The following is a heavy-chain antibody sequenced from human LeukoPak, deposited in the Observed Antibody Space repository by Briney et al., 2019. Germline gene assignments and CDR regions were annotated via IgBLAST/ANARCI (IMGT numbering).Heavy chain of an antibody. Sequence: GGSLRLSCAASGFTFDDYGMSWVRQAPGKGLEWVSGINWNGGSTGYADSVKGRFTISRDNAKNSLYLQMNSLRAEDTALYYCARVLSPTDSSGSFAYWGQGTLVTVSS. J-gene: IGHJ4*02. V-gene: IGHV3-20*04. CDR2: INWNGGST. CDR1: GFTFDDYG. CDR3: ARVLSPTDSSGSFAY. D-gene: IGHD3-22*01.